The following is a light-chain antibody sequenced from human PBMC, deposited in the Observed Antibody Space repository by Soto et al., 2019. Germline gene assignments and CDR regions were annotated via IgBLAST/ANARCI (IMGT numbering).Light chain of an antibody. CDR3: QKYDNGPLT. CDR2: AAY. J-gene: IGKJ4*01. CDR1: QDISTD. Sequence: DIQMTQAPSSLSASVGDRVTITCRARQDISTDLAWYQQKPGKVPKLLISAAYTLQSGVPPRFSGSGSGTNFTHTISSLQPEDGATYYCQKYDNGPLTFGGGTKVEIK. V-gene: IGKV1-27*01.